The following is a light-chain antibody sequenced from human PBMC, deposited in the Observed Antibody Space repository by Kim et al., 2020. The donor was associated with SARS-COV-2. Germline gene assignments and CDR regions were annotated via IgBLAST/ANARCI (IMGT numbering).Light chain of an antibody. CDR2: AAS. CDR3: EQYDSYPRT. J-gene: IGKJ1*01. CDR1: QGISSW. Sequence: DIQMTQSPSSLSASIGDRVTITCRASQGISSWLAWYQQKPEKAPKCLIYAASSLQSGVPSRFSGSGSGTDFTLTISSLQPEDFATYYCEQYDSYPRTFGQGTRVEIK. V-gene: IGKV1D-16*01.